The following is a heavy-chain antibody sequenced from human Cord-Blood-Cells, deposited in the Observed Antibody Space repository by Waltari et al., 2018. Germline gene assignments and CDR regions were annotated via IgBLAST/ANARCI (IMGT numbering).Heavy chain of an antibody. CDR1: GGSISSYY. D-gene: IGHD5-12*01. CDR3: ARRGYSGYDFDY. CDR2: IYYSGST. V-gene: IGHV4-59*08. J-gene: IGHJ4*02. Sequence: QVQLQESGPGLVKPSETLSLTCTVSGGSISSYYWSWIRQPPGKGLEWIGYIYYSGSTNYHPSLKSRVTISVDTSKNQFSLKLSSVTAADTAVYYCARRGYSGYDFDYWGQGTLVTVSS.